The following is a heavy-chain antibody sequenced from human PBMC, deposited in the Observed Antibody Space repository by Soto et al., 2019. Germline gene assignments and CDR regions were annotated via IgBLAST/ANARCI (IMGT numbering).Heavy chain of an antibody. CDR1: GFTFTNYA. J-gene: IGHJ4*02. V-gene: IGHV3-23*01. D-gene: IGHD4-4*01. CDR3: AKDRDDYRNYVFDY. Sequence: GGSLRLSCAASGFTFTNYAMTWVRQAPGKGLEWVSISSGSGSGGSTNYADSVKGRFTISRDNSKNTLYLQMNSLRVEDTAVYYCAKDRDDYRNYVFDYSGPGTMVTVYS. CDR2: SSGSGSGGST.